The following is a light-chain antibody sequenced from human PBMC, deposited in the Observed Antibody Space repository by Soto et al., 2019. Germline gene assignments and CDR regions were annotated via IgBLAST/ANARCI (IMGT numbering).Light chain of an antibody. CDR2: DAS. CDR1: QDIKNY. Sequence: DIQMTQSPSSLSASVVDRVTLTCQASQDIKNYLNWYQQKSVKAPKLLIYDASDLETGVPSRFSGSGSGTDFTFTINSLQPEDIATYYCQQYDNLPLTFGGGTKVDI. V-gene: IGKV1-33*01. J-gene: IGKJ4*01. CDR3: QQYDNLPLT.